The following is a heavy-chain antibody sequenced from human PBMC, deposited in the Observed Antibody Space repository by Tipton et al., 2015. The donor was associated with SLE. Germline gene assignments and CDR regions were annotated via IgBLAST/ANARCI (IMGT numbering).Heavy chain of an antibody. Sequence: TLSLTCTVSGGSISSSSYYWGWIRQPPGKGLEWIGSIYYSGSTYYNPSLKSRVTISVDTSKNQFSLKLSSVTAADTAVYYCARDSGAPFLEWLRWNDEDDYISMDVWGRRTTVTVS. CDR1: GGSISSSSYY. J-gene: IGHJ6*03. D-gene: IGHD3-3*02. CDR2: IYYSGST. CDR3: ARDSGAPFLEWLRWNDEDDYISMDV. V-gene: IGHV4-39*07.